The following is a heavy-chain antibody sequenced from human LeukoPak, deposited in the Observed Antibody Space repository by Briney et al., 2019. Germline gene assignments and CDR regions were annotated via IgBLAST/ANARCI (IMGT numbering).Heavy chain of an antibody. CDR1: GGSFSGYY. CDR3: ASYYYDSSGYTWYYFDY. CDR2: INHSGST. V-gene: IGHV4-34*01. D-gene: IGHD3-22*01. J-gene: IGHJ4*02. Sequence: SSETLSLTCAVYGGSFSGYYWSWIRQPPGKGLEWIGEINHSGSTNYNPSLKSRVTISVDTSKNQFSLKLSSVTAADTAMYYCASYYYDSSGYTWYYFDYWGQGTLVTVSS.